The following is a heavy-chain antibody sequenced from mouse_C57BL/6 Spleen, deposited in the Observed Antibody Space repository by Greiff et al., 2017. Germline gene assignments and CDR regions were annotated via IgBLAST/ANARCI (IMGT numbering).Heavy chain of an antibody. CDR2: INPNNGGT. CDR1: GYTFTDYN. D-gene: IGHD1-1*01. CDR3: ARDLSVVATDYAMDY. J-gene: IGHJ4*01. V-gene: IGHV1-18*01. Sequence: VQLKQSGPELVKPGASVKIPCKASGYTFTDYNMDWVKQSHGKSLEWIGDINPNNGGTIYNQKFKGKATLTVDKSSSTAYMELRSLTSEDTAVYYCARDLSVVATDYAMDYWGQGTSVTVSS.